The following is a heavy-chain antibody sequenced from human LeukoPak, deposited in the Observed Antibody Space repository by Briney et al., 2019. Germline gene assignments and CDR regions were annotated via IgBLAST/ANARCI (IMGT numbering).Heavy chain of an antibody. J-gene: IGHJ4*02. Sequence: PGGSLRLSCAASGFNFSSYSMNWVRQAPGKGLEWVSCISSSRSLRYYADSVKGRFTISRDNAKNSLYLQTDGLRAEDTAVCYCAREGSGYFYWGQGTLVTVSS. CDR1: GFNFSSYS. D-gene: IGHD3-22*01. CDR3: AREGSGYFY. CDR2: ISSSRSLR. V-gene: IGHV3-21*01.